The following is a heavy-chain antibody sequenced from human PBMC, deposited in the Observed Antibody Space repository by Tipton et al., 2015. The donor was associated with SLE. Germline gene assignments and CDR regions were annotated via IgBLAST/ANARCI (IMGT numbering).Heavy chain of an antibody. J-gene: IGHJ6*03. CDR2: ISYSGST. CDR3: TFAPGYYYMDV. Sequence: LRLSCTVSGGSISSGSYYWSWIRQPPGKGLEWIGYISYSGSTNYNPSLKSRVTISVDTSKNQFSLNLRSVTAADTAVYYCTFAPGYYYMDVWGKGTTVTVSS. D-gene: IGHD2-21*01. CDR1: GGSISSGSYY. V-gene: IGHV4-61*01.